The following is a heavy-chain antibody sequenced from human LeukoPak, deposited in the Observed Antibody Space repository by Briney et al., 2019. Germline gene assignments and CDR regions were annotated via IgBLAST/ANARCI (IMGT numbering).Heavy chain of an antibody. V-gene: IGHV3-11*04. Sequence: PGGSLRLSCAASGFTFSDSYMSWVRQAPGKGLEWVSYISTSGSTKYYADSVKGRFTISRDNAKNSLYLQMNSLRAEDTAVYYCARDRDPGYNDSSGYRRVNAFDIWGQGTMVTVSS. D-gene: IGHD3-22*01. J-gene: IGHJ3*02. CDR2: ISTSGSTK. CDR1: GFTFSDSY. CDR3: ARDRDPGYNDSSGYRRVNAFDI.